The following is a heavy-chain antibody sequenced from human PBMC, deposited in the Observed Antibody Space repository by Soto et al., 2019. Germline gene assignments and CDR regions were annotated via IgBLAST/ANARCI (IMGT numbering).Heavy chain of an antibody. CDR2: ISPHNGTT. V-gene: IGHV1-18*01. CDR1: GDSFTSFG. Sequence: ASVKVSCKASGDSFTSFGIAWVRQVPGQGPEWMGWISPHNGTTNFAQNVQGRVAVTAGTSTSIVYLELRSLRSDDTAMYYCAKYQSDRYAIDVWGRGTPVTVSS. D-gene: IGHD2-2*01. CDR3: AKYQSDRYAIDV. J-gene: IGHJ6*02.